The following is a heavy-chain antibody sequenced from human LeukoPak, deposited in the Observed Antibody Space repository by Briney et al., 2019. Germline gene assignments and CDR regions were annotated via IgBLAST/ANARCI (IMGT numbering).Heavy chain of an antibody. Sequence: PGGSLRNSCAASGFTFSSYGMHWVRQAPGKGLEWVAFIRPTGSNKYYAESVKGRFTISRDNSENTLYLQMNSLRAEDTAVYYCAKLATTGTNSDYWTEGALWTVSS. V-gene: IGHV3-30*02. CDR1: GFTFSSYG. CDR3: AKLATTGTNSDY. D-gene: IGHD4-11*01. J-gene: IGHJ4*01. CDR2: IRPTGSNK.